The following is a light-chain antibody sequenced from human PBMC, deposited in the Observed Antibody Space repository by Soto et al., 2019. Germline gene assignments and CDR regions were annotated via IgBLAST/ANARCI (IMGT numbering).Light chain of an antibody. Sequence: QSALTQPPSASGSFGQSVTISCTGTSSDVGGYNYVSWYQQQPGKAPKLMIYEVSERPSGVPDRFSGSKSGNTASLSVSGLQADDEADYYCSSYSGINYHYVFGTASKANVL. CDR2: EVS. V-gene: IGLV2-8*01. CDR3: SSYSGINYHYV. CDR1: SSDVGGYNY. J-gene: IGLJ1*01.